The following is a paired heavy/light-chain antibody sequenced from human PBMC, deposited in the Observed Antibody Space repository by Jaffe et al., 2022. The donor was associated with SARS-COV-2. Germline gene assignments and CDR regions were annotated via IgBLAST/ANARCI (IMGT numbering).Heavy chain of an antibody. CDR3: AKDRANWGGAGPFDI. CDR2: ISGSGGTT. CDR1: GFTFTSFA. J-gene: IGHJ3*02. Sequence: EVQLLESGGGLVQPGGSLRLSCAASGFTFTSFAMSWVRQAPGKGLEWVSAISGSGGTTYYADPVKGRFTISRDNSKNTLYLQLNSLRAEDTAVYYCAKDRANWGGAGPFDIWGQGTMVTVSS. V-gene: IGHV3-23*01. D-gene: IGHD7-27*01.
Light chain of an antibody. J-gene: IGKJ1*01. CDR3: QQYNNYWT. V-gene: IGKV1-5*03. CDR1: ESIRSW. Sequence: DIQMTQSPPTLSASVGDRVTITCRASESIRSWLAWYQQKPGKAPKLLIYQASSLESGVPSRFSGSGSGTEFTLTISSLQPDDFATYYCQQYNNYWTFGQGTKVEVK. CDR2: QAS.